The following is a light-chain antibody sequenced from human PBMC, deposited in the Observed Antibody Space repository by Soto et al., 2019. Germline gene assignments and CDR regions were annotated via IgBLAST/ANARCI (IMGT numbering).Light chain of an antibody. J-gene: IGLJ2*01. CDR3: QSYASSLSVV. V-gene: IGLV1-40*01. CDR1: SSNIGAGYD. CDR2: GNS. Sequence: QSVLTQPPSVSGAPGQRVTISCTGSSSNIGAGYDVHWYQKLPGTAPKLLIYGNSNRPSGVPDRFSGSKSGTSASLAITGLQAEYEAAYYCQSYASSLSVVFGGGTKLTVL.